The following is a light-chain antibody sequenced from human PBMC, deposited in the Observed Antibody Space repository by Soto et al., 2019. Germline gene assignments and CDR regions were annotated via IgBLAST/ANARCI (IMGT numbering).Light chain of an antibody. CDR1: QGISNY. CDR2: AAS. CDR3: QKYNSALT. J-gene: IGKJ4*01. V-gene: IGKV1-27*01. Sequence: DIQMTQSPSSLSASVGDRVTITCRASQGISNYLAWYQQKPGKVPKLLIYAASTVHSGVPSRFSGSGSGTDFTLTISSLQPEDVATYYCQKYNSALTFGGGTKVEIK.